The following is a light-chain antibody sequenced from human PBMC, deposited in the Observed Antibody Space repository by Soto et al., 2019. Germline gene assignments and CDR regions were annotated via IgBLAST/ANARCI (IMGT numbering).Light chain of an antibody. Sequence: QSALTQPASVSGSPGQSITMSCTGASSDIGGYDYVSWYQHHPGEAPKLLIYDVTDRPSGVSNRFSASKSGNMASLTISGLQAEDEADNNCSSYTSRNTVVFGGGTKLTVL. V-gene: IGLV2-14*01. CDR3: SSYTSRNTVV. CDR1: SSDIGGYDY. CDR2: DVT. J-gene: IGLJ2*01.